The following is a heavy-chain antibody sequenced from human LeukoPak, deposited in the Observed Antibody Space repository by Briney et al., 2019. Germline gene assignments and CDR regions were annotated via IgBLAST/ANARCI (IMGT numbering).Heavy chain of an antibody. J-gene: IGHJ4*02. Sequence: GGSLRLSCAASGFTFSSYAMSWVRQAPGKGLEWVSAISGSGGSTYYADSVKGRFTISRDNSKNTLYLQMNSLRAEDTAVYYCAKGQITFGGVIVQPLDYWGQGTLVTVSS. D-gene: IGHD3-16*02. CDR2: ISGSGGST. CDR3: AKGQITFGGVIVQPLDY. V-gene: IGHV3-23*01. CDR1: GFTFSSYA.